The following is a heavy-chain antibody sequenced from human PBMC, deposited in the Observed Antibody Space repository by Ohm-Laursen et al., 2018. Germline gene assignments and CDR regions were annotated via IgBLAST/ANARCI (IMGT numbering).Heavy chain of an antibody. Sequence: SLRLSCAASGFSFSDYTMNWVRQAPGKGLEWVSSISSSETYIYYRDSVQGRFTISRDNAKNSLYLQMNSLRAEDTAVYYCARGGQQQVEDYWGQGTLVTVSS. V-gene: IGHV3-21*04. D-gene: IGHD6-13*01. CDR2: ISSSETYI. CDR3: ARGGQQQVEDY. CDR1: GFSFSDYT. J-gene: IGHJ4*02.